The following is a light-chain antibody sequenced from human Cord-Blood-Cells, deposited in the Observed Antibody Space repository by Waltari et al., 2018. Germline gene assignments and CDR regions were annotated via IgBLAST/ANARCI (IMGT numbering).Light chain of an antibody. CDR3: QTWGTGSVV. CDR2: LNSDGSH. J-gene: IGLJ2*01. CDR1: SGPSRYA. V-gene: IGLV4-69*01. Sequence: QLVLTQSPSASASLGASVKLTCTLSSGPSRYAIAWHQQQPEKGPRYLMKLNSDGSHSKGDGIPDRFSGSSSGAERYLTISSLQSEDEADYYCQTWGTGSVVFGGGTKLTVL.